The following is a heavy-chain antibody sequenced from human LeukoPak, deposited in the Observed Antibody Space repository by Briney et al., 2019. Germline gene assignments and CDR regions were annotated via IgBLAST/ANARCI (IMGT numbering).Heavy chain of an antibody. CDR3: AKGQDSSGWYRGAFDF. V-gene: IGHV3-23*01. CDR1: GFTFSIYA. J-gene: IGHJ3*01. Sequence: VGSLRLSCAASGFTFSIYAMSWVRQAPGKGLEWVSSISGSVDASYYADFVKGRFTISRDNSKTTLYLQMNSLRAEDSAVYFCAKGQDSSGWYRGAFDFWGQGTMVTVSS. CDR2: ISGSVDAS. D-gene: IGHD6-19*01.